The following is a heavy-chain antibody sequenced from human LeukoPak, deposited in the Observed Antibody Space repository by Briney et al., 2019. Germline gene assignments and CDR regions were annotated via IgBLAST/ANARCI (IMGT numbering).Heavy chain of an antibody. V-gene: IGHV4-34*01. CDR1: GFTFSSYE. Sequence: TPGGSLRLSCAASGFTFSSYEMNWVRQAPGKGLEWIGEINHSGSTNYNPSLKSRVTISVDTSKNQFSLELSSVTAADTAVYYCARRKGYYGSGSPSDYWGQGTLVTVSS. J-gene: IGHJ4*02. CDR3: ARRKGYYGSGSPSDY. D-gene: IGHD3-10*01. CDR2: INHSGST.